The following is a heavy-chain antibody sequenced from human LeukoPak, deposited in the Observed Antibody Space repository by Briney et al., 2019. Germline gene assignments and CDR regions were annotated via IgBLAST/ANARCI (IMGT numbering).Heavy chain of an antibody. CDR1: GFTFSSYE. J-gene: IGHJ6*04. CDR3: AELGITMIGGV. D-gene: IGHD3-10*02. V-gene: IGHV3-48*03. Sequence: PGGSLRLSCAASGFTFSSYEMNWVGQAPGKGLEWVSYISSSGSTIYYADSVKGRFTISRENAKNSLYLQMNSLRAEDTAVYYCAELGITMIGGVWGKGTTVTISS. CDR2: ISSSGSTI.